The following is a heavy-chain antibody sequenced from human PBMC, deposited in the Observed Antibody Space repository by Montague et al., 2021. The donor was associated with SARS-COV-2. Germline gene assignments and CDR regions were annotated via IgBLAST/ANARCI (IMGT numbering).Heavy chain of an antibody. D-gene: IGHD6-19*01. CDR3: ARHPSYSSGWYDWFDP. CDR2: IFYSGNT. Sequence: SETLSLTCTVSGGSISSYYWSWIRQPPGKGLEWIGYIFYSGNTNYNPSLKSRATISIDTSKNQFSLKLRSVTAADTAVYYCARHPSYSSGWYDWFDPWGQGTLVTVSS. J-gene: IGHJ5*02. CDR1: GGSISSYY. V-gene: IGHV4-59*08.